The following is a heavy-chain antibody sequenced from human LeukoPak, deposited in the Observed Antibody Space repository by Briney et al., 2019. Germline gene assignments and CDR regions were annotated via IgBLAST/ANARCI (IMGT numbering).Heavy chain of an antibody. CDR1: GGTFSSYA. CDR3: ARDLFGVGVGVRSYYYYYMDV. CDR2: IIPIFGTA. J-gene: IGHJ6*03. V-gene: IGHV1-69*05. D-gene: IGHD3-3*01. Sequence: GASVKVSCKASGGTFSSYAISWVRQAPGQGLEWMGGIIPIFGTANYAQKFQGRVTITTDESTSTAYMELSSLRSEDTAVYYCARDLFGVGVGVRSYYYYYMDVWGKGTTVTVSS.